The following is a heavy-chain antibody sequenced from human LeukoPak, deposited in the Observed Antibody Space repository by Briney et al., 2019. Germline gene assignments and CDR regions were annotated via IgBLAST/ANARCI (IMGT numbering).Heavy chain of an antibody. D-gene: IGHD3-10*01. CDR3: ARDRNTMVRGVIPY. V-gene: IGHV1-2*02. Sequence: ASVKVSCKASGYTFTGYYIHWVRQAPGQGLEWMGWINPNSGGTNYAQKFQGRVTMTRDTSISTAYMELSRLRSDDTAVYYCARDRNTMVRGVIPYWGQGTLVTVSS. CDR1: GYTFTGYY. J-gene: IGHJ4*02. CDR2: INPNSGGT.